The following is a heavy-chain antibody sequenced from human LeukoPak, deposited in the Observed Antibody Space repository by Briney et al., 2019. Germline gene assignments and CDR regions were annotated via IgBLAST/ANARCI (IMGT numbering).Heavy chain of an antibody. D-gene: IGHD3-22*01. J-gene: IGHJ4*02. V-gene: IGHV4-34*01. CDR1: GGSISSYY. CDR3: VRGETYYHDTSGHFIFDY. CDR2: INHNENT. Sequence: SETLSLTCTVSGGSISSYYWSWIRQPPGKGLEWIGEINHNENTNYNPSLKSRVTISVDTSKNQFSLKLNSVTAADTAVYYCVRGETYYHDTSGHFIFDYWGQGTLVTVSS.